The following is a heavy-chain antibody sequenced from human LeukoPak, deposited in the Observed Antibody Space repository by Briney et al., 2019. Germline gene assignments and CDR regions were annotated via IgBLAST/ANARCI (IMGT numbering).Heavy chain of an antibody. CDR2: ISSSGSTI. Sequence: PGGSLRLSCAASGFTFSSYEMNWVRQAPGKGLEWVSYISSSGSTIYYADSVKGRFTISRDNAKNSLYLQMNSLRAEDTAVYYCARDQSSVAGTTYNWFDPWGQGTQVTVSS. CDR3: ARDQSSVAGTTYNWFDP. D-gene: IGHD6-19*01. J-gene: IGHJ5*02. V-gene: IGHV3-48*03. CDR1: GFTFSSYE.